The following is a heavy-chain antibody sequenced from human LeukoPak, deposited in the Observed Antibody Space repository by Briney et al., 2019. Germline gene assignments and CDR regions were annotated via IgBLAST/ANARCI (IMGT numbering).Heavy chain of an antibody. CDR2: ITWNSGNI. V-gene: IGHV3-9*01. J-gene: IGHJ4*02. D-gene: IGHD3-10*01. CDR1: GFTFDDYA. Sequence: GGSLRLSCAASGFTFDDYAMHWVRQAPGKGLEWVSGITWNSGNIGYVDSVKGRFTISRDNAKNSLYLQLNSLRVEDAALYYCAKGRLTMVRGVIIEYYFDYWGQGTLVTVSS. CDR3: AKGRLTMVRGVIIEYYFDY.